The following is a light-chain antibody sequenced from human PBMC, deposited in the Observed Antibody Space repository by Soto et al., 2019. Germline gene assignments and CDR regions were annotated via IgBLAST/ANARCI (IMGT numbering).Light chain of an antibody. CDR2: EGN. CDR3: SSYAGSNNLI. J-gene: IGLJ2*01. CDR1: SSDLGDYDY. V-gene: IGLV2-8*01. Sequence: QSVLTQPPSASGSPGQSVTISCTGTSSDLGDYDYVSWYQRHPGKAPKLMIYEGNKRPSGVTDRFSGSKSGNTASLTVTGIKDEDEADYYCSSYAGSNNLIFGGGTKLTVL.